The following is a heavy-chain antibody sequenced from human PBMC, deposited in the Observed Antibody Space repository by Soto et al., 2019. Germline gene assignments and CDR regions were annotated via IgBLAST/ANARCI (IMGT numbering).Heavy chain of an antibody. CDR3: ARFQGSDPAGYFAY. CDR2: IWYDGSKD. V-gene: IGHV3-33*01. Sequence: QVQLVESGGGVVQPGRSLRLSCGASGFTFSTYGMHWVRRPPGKGLEWVAVIWYDGSKDYYADSVKGRFTISRDNSKDTLFLQMNSLRAEDTAVYYCARFQGSDPAGYFAYWGQGTLVTVSS. D-gene: IGHD3-10*01. J-gene: IGHJ4*02. CDR1: GFTFSTYG.